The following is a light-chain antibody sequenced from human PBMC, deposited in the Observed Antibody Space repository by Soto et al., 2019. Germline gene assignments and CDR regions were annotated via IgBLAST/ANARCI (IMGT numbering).Light chain of an antibody. V-gene: IGLV2-14*01. CDR3: SSFTSSYFDV. CDR2: GVS. J-gene: IGLJ1*01. CDR1: GSDVGGYNY. Sequence: QSVLTQPASVSGSPGQSIAISCTGSGSDVGGYNYVSWYQQHPGKAPKLIIYGVSHRPSGVSPRFSASRSAYTAPLTISGLQHEDEADYYCSSFTSSYFDVFGPGTKVTVL.